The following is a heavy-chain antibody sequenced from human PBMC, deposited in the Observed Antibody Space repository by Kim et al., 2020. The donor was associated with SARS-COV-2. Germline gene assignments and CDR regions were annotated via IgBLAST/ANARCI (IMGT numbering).Heavy chain of an antibody. D-gene: IGHD6-13*01. J-gene: IGHJ4*02. CDR1: GFTFSSYA. CDR3: VKGPTYSSSWLFDY. V-gene: IGHV3-64D*09. CDR2: ISSNGGST. Sequence: GGSLRLSCSASGFTFSSYAMHWVRQAPGKGLEYVSAISSNGGSTYYADSVKGRFTISRDNSKNTLYLQMSSLRAEDTAVYYCVKGPTYSSSWLFDYWGQGTLVTVSS.